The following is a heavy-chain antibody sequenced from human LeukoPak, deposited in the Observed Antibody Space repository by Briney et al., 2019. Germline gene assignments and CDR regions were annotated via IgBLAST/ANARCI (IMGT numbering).Heavy chain of an antibody. CDR3: ARGGVLLWFGELLPYYGYFDY. Sequence: TSETLSLTCAVYGGSFSGYYWSWIRQPPGKGLEWIGEINHSGSTNYNPSLKSRVTISVDTSKNQFSLKLSSVTAADTAVYYCARGGVLLWFGELLPYYGYFDYWGQGTLVTVSS. V-gene: IGHV4-34*01. CDR1: GGSFSGYY. J-gene: IGHJ4*02. CDR2: INHSGST. D-gene: IGHD3-10*01.